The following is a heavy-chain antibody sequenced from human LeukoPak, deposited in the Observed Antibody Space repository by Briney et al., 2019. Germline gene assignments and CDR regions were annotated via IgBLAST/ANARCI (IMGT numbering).Heavy chain of an antibody. CDR2: ISAYNGNT. D-gene: IGHD3-10*01. CDR3: ARAQTTSGVDY. Sequence: ASVKASCKASGYTFTSYGISWVRQAPGQGLEWMGWISAYNGNTNYAQKLQVRVTMTTDTSTSTAYMELRSLRSDDTAVYYCARAQTTSGVDYWAREPWSPSPQ. J-gene: IGHJ4*02. V-gene: IGHV1-18*01. CDR1: GYTFTSYG.